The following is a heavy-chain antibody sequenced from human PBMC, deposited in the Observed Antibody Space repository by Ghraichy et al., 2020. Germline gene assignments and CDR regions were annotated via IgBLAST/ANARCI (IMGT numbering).Heavy chain of an antibody. CDR1: GFTFSSYS. CDR2: ISSSSSYI. J-gene: IGHJ4*02. Sequence: GGSLRLSCAASGFTFSSYSINWVRQAPGKGLEWVSSISSSSSYIYYADSVKGRFTISRDKAKNSLYLQMNSLRAEDTAVYYCARETLYDYIWGSYRYTYFDYWGQGTLVTVSS. CDR3: ARETLYDYIWGSYRYTYFDY. V-gene: IGHV3-21*01. D-gene: IGHD3-16*02.